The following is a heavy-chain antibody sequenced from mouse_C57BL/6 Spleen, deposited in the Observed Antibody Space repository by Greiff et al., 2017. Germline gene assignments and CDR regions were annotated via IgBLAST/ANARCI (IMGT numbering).Heavy chain of an antibody. Sequence: VQLQQSGAELARPGASVKLSCKASGYTFTSYGISWVKQRTGQGLEWIGEIYPRSGNTYYNEKFKGKATLTADKSSSTAYMELRSLTSEDSAVYFCARCREDGYYGAMDYWGQGTSVTGAS. V-gene: IGHV1-81*01. CDR3: ARCREDGYYGAMDY. J-gene: IGHJ4*01. CDR2: IYPRSGNT. CDR1: GYTFTSYG. D-gene: IGHD2-3*01.